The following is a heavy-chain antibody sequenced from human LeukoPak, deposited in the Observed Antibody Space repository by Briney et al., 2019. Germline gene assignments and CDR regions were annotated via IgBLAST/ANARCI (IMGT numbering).Heavy chain of an antibody. V-gene: IGHV4-59*11. D-gene: IGHD2-15*01. CDR3: ARIHRFCSGGSCYVMDY. CDR1: GGSISSHY. J-gene: IGHJ4*02. CDR2: IYYSGST. Sequence: SETLSLTCTVSGGSISSHYWSWIRQPPGKGLEWIGYIYYSGSTNYNPSLKSRVTISVDTSKNQFSLKVSSVTAADTAVYFCARIHRFCSGGSCYVMDYWGQGTLVTVSS.